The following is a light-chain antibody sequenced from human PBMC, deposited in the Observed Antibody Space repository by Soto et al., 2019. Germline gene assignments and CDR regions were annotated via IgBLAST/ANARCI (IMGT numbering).Light chain of an antibody. CDR1: NSDVGGYNY. CDR3: SSYTTSTTWV. J-gene: IGLJ3*02. Sequence: QSALTQPASVSGSHGQSITISCTGTNSDVGGYNYVSWYQHHPGKAPKLMIYEVSNRPSGVSNRFSGSKSGNTASLTISGLQAEDEADSYCSSYTTSTTWVFGGGTKVTVL. CDR2: EVS. V-gene: IGLV2-14*01.